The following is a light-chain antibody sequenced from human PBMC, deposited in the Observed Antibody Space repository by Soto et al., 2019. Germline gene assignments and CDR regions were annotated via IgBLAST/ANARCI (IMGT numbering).Light chain of an antibody. J-gene: IGLJ1*01. Sequence: QSVRTEPACVSGSPGQSITISCTGTTSDVGGYNYVSWYQHHPGKAPKLLIYEVSNRPSGVSNRFSGSKSGDTASLTISGLQAEDEADYYCTSYPSSSTPCVFGTGTKVTVL. V-gene: IGLV2-14*01. CDR1: TSDVGGYNY. CDR2: EVS. CDR3: TSYPSSSTPCV.